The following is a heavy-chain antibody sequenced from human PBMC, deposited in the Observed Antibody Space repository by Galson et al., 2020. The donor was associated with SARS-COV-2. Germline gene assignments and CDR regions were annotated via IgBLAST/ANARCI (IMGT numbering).Heavy chain of an antibody. CDR2: IYSDGST. J-gene: IGHJ6*02. Sequence: GGSLRLSCAASGFTVSANYMSWVRQAPGKGLEWVSVIYSDGSTSYADSVKARITISRDTSKNTLYLQMNSLRAEDSAVYYCARDRGGGYGLDVWGQGTTVSVSS. D-gene: IGHD3-16*01. CDR1: GFTVSANY. CDR3: ARDRGGGYGLDV. V-gene: IGHV3-53*01.